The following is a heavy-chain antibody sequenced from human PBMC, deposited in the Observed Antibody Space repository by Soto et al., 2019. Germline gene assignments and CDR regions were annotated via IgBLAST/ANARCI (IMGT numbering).Heavy chain of an antibody. D-gene: IGHD3-22*01. V-gene: IGHV3-23*01. CDR2: ISGSGGST. J-gene: IGHJ4*02. CDR3: AKDRGYYDSSGYPFY. Sequence: PGGSLRLSCAASGFTFSSYAMSWVRQAPGKGLEWVSAISGSGGSTYYADSVKDRFTISRDNSKNTLYLQMNSLRAEDTAVYYCAKDRGYYDSSGYPFYWGQGPLVTVSS. CDR1: GFTFSSYA.